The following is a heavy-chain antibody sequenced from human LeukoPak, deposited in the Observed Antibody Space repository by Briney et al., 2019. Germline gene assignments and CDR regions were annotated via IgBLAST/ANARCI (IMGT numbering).Heavy chain of an antibody. CDR3: AKDYDSSGYYYVMYYFDY. CDR2: ILYDGSNK. Sequence: GGSLRLSCAASGFTFSSYGMHWVRQAPGKGLEWVAFILYDGSNKYYADSVKGRFTISRDNSKNTLYLQMNSLRAEDTAVYYCAKDYDSSGYYYVMYYFDYWGQGARVTVSS. J-gene: IGHJ4*02. D-gene: IGHD3-22*01. CDR1: GFTFSSYG. V-gene: IGHV3-30*02.